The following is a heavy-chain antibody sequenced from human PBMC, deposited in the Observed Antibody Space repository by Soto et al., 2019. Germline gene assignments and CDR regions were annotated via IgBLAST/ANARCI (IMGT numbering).Heavy chain of an antibody. Sequence: QVQLVQSGAEVKKPGSSVKVSCKAPGGTFSSYAISWVRQAPGQGLEWMGGIIPIVGTAKYAQKFQGRVTITADESTSTGYMELSSLRSEDTAVYYCARSQGGSSSLDIYYYYYYGMDVWGQGPTVTVSS. D-gene: IGHD2-15*01. V-gene: IGHV1-69*01. CDR1: GGTFSSYA. J-gene: IGHJ6*02. CDR2: IIPIVGTA. CDR3: ARSQGGSSSLDIYYYYYYGMDV.